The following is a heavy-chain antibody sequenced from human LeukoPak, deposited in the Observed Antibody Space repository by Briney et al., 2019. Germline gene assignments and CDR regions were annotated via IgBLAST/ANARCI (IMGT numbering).Heavy chain of an antibody. CDR1: GGSISSSGYY. V-gene: IGHV4-39*07. D-gene: IGHD2-15*01. J-gene: IGHJ5*02. CDR2: INHSGST. Sequence: SETLSLTCTVSGGSISSSGYYWSWIRQPPGKGLEWIGEINHSGSTNYNPSLKSRVTISVDTSKNQFSLKLSSVTAADTAVYYCARALTSRIQIVVVVAATGKRFDPWGQGTLVTVSS. CDR3: ARALTSRIQIVVVVAATGKRFDP.